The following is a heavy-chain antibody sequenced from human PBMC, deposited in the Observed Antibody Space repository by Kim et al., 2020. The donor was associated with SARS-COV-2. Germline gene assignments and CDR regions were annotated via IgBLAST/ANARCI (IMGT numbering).Heavy chain of an antibody. CDR3: ARHISRPGYAGPVWPD. Sequence: SETLSLTCTVSGGSISYSYWSWVRQPPGKGLEWIGYINYLGTNYNSSLASRVTMTLDTSKEQFSLTLCSVIAADTAFYYCARHISRPGYAGPVWPDWGQG. CDR2: INYLGT. J-gene: IGHJ1*01. D-gene: IGHD5-12*01. CDR1: GGSISYSY. V-gene: IGHV4-59*08.